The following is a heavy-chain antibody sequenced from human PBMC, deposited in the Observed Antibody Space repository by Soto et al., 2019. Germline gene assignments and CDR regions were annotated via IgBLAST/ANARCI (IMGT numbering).Heavy chain of an antibody. CDR1: GGSISHYY. Sequence: SETLSLTCAVSGGSISHYYWSWIRQPAGKGLEWIGRIYSGGSTNYNPSLTSRVTMSVDTSKNQFALNLNSVTAADAAIYFCARGPGGFGDFSLDYWGQGTLVTVSS. CDR2: IYSGGST. J-gene: IGHJ4*02. D-gene: IGHD3-10*01. V-gene: IGHV4-4*07. CDR3: ARGPGGFGDFSLDY.